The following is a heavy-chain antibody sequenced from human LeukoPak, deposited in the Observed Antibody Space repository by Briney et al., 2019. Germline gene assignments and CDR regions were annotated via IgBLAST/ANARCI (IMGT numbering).Heavy chain of an antibody. CDR2: ISSSGSII. Sequence: GGSLRLSCAASGFTFSDYYMSWIRQAPGKGLEWVSYISSSGSIIYYADSVKGRFTISRDNAKNSLYLQMNSLRAEDTAVYYCAKVPTERGVDYYYYMDVWGKGTTVTVSS. V-gene: IGHV3-11*01. D-gene: IGHD4-11*01. CDR3: AKVPTERGVDYYYYMDV. CDR1: GFTFSDYY. J-gene: IGHJ6*03.